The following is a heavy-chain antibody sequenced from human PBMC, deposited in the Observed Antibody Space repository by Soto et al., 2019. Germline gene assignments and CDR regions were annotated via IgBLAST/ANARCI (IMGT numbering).Heavy chain of an antibody. D-gene: IGHD5-18*01. CDR1: GYTFICYA. CDR3: ARDPGYSYGYN. Sequence: ASVKVSCKASGYTFICYAMNWVRQAPGQRLEWMGWINAGNGNTKYSQKFQGRVTITRDTSASTGYMELSSLRSEDTAVYYCARDPGYSYGYNWGQGTLVTVS. CDR2: INAGNGNT. V-gene: IGHV1-3*01. J-gene: IGHJ4*02.